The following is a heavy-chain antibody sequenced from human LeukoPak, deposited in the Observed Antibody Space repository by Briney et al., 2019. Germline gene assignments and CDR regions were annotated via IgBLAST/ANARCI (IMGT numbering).Heavy chain of an antibody. D-gene: IGHD3-3*01. Sequence: GGSLRLSCAASGFTFSSYWMSWVRQAPGKGLEWVANIKQDGSEKYYVDSVKGRFTISRDNAKNSLYLQMNSLRAEDTAVYYCARASDFWSGYTPGTYFDYWGQGTLVTVSS. CDR1: GFTFSSYW. CDR3: ARASDFWSGYTPGTYFDY. CDR2: IKQDGSEK. V-gene: IGHV3-7*01. J-gene: IGHJ4*02.